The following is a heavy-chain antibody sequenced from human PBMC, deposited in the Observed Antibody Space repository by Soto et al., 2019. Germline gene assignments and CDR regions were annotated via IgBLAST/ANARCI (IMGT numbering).Heavy chain of an antibody. Sequence: SETLSLTCTVSGGSISSYYWSWIRQHPGKGLEWIGYIYNSGCTYYNPSLKSRITISVDTSKNQFSLKLSSVTAADTAVYYCARDHIAPTILFDSWGQGTLVTVSS. J-gene: IGHJ4*02. CDR1: GGSISSYY. CDR2: IYNSGCT. V-gene: IGHV4-59*12. CDR3: ARDHIAPTILFDS. D-gene: IGHD5-12*01.